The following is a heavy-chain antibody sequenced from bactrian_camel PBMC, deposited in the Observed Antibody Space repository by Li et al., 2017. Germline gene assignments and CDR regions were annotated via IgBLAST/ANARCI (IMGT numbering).Heavy chain of an antibody. CDR2: INSSGGRT. D-gene: IGHD1*01. V-gene: IGHV3S1*01. CDR3: AAKRSQTSLYCNTGRMVGSYAH. J-gene: IGHJ4*01. Sequence: HVQLVESGGGSVQTGGSLRLSCVASAFTYCMGWFRQAPGKEREGVAAINSSGGRTYYRDSVKGRFTISQDNAKNTLYLQMNSLTTEDTAMYYCAAKRSQTSLYCNTGRMVGSYAHWGQGTQVTVS. CDR1: AFTYC.